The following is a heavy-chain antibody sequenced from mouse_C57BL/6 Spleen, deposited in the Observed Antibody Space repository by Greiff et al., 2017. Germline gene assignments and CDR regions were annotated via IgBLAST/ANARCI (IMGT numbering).Heavy chain of an antibody. V-gene: IGHV5-6*01. J-gene: IGHJ3*01. D-gene: IGHD1-1*01. CDR1: GFTFSSYG. CDR2: ISSGGSYT. CDR3: ARQGGYGSSYWFAY. Sequence: EVQRVESGGDLVKPGGSLKLSCAASGFTFSSYGMSWVRQTPDKRLEWVATISSGGSYTYYPDSVKGRFTISRDNAKNTLYLQMSSLKSEDTAMYYCARQGGYGSSYWFAYWGQGTLVTVSA.